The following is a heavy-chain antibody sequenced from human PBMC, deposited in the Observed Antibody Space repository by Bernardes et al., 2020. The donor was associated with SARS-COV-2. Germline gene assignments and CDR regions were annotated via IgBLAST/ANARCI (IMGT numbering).Heavy chain of an antibody. D-gene: IGHD3-10*01. V-gene: IGHV3-23*01. CDR2: ISGHGGYT. CDR1: GFPFSTYA. CDR3: AKDGLTRNSGSGSYYWDY. J-gene: IGHJ4*02. Sequence: GGSLRLSCAASGFPFSTYAMSWVRQAPGKGLEWVSAISGHGGYTYHADSVKGRFTISRDNSKNTLYLQMNSLRAEDTALYYCAKDGLTRNSGSGSYYWDYWGQGALVTVSS.